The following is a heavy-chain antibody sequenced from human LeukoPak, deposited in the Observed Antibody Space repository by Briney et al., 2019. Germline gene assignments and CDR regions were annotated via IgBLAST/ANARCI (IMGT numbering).Heavy chain of an antibody. CDR3: ARDMIVVDGPFDY. Sequence: ASVKVSCKASGYTITSYAMHWVRQAPGQRLEWMGWINAGNGNTKYSQKFQGRVTITRDTSASTAYMELSSLRSEDTAVYYCARDMIVVDGPFDYWGQGTLVTVSS. V-gene: IGHV1-3*01. CDR1: GYTITSYA. D-gene: IGHD3-22*01. J-gene: IGHJ4*02. CDR2: INAGNGNT.